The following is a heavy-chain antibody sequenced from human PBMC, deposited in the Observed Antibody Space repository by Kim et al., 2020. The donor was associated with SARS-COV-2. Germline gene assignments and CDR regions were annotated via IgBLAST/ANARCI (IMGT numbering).Heavy chain of an antibody. J-gene: IGHJ4*02. D-gene: IGHD6-13*01. CDR1: SGSISDYS. Sequence: SETLSLTCVVSSGSISDYSWNWIRQPAGKGLEWIWRIYISVSTDYNPALKSRVTISIDTSKKQFSLKLSSVSAADTAVYYCARTGLRSNWFFDFWGAGT. V-gene: IGHV4-4*07. CDR3: ARTGLRSNWFFDF. CDR2: IYISVST.